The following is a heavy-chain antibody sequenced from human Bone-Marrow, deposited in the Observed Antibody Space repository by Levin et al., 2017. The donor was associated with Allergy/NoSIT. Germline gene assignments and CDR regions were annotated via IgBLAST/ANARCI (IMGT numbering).Heavy chain of an antibody. J-gene: IGHJ6*02. V-gene: IGHV1-69*13. D-gene: IGHD6-13*01. CDR3: ARDREYSTSWGGAMDV. CDR1: GGSFSSNA. Sequence: GASVKVSCKVSGGSFSSNAINWVRQAPGQGLEWMGGINPIFGTPKFAQKFQGRVTITADESTSTAYMELNSLRYEDTAVYYCARDREYSTSWGGAMDVWGQGTTVTVSS. CDR2: INPIFGTP.